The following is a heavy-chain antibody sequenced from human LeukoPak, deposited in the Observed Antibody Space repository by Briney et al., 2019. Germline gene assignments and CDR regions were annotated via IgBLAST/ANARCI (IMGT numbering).Heavy chain of an antibody. CDR3: ARWRGGYSGYDDFDY. D-gene: IGHD5-12*01. V-gene: IGHV1-18*01. CDR2: ISAYNGNT. Sequence: ASVKVSCKASGYTFTSYGISWVRQAPGQGLEWVGWISAYNGNTNYAQKLQGRVTMTTDTSTSTAYMELRSLRSDDTAVYYCARWRGGYSGYDDFDYWGQGTLVTVSS. CDR1: GYTFTSYG. J-gene: IGHJ4*02.